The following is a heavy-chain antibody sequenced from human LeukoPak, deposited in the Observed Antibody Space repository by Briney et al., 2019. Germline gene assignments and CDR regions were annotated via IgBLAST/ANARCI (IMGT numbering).Heavy chain of an antibody. D-gene: IGHD4-17*01. CDR3: ARAKVTVTTSAAFDI. CDR1: GYTFTGYY. Sequence: ASVEVSCKASGYTFTGYYIHWVRQAPGQGLEWMGWINPNSGGTNYAQKFQGRVTMTRDTSISTAYMELSRLRSDDTAVYYCARAKVTVTTSAAFDIWGQGTMVTVSS. J-gene: IGHJ3*02. V-gene: IGHV1-2*02. CDR2: INPNSGGT.